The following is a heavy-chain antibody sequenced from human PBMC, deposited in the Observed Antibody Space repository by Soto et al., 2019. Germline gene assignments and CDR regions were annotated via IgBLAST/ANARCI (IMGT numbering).Heavy chain of an antibody. CDR1: SGSIGTYN. J-gene: IGHJ5*02. Sequence: QVQLRESGPGLVKPSETLSLTCTVSSGSIGTYNWSWIRQPPGKGLEWIGYIYYSGITNYNPSIKSRLTISVDTSKNQFSLNLSSVTAADTAVYYCAKRDRSSFSYWLDTWGQGTLVTVST. CDR3: AKRDRSSFSYWLDT. CDR2: IYYSGIT. D-gene: IGHD6-13*01. V-gene: IGHV4-59*12.